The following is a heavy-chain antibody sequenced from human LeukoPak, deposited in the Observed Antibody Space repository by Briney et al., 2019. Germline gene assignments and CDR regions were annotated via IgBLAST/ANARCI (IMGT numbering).Heavy chain of an antibody. D-gene: IGHD5-12*01. CDR1: GFTFSGYA. CDR2: ISGSGGST. V-gene: IGHV3-23*01. CDR3: AKDVGIGYSGPMDAFHI. J-gene: IGHJ3*02. Sequence: PGGSLRLSCAASGFTFSGYAMSWVRQAPGKGLEWVSAISGSGGSTYYADSVKDRFSISRDNSKTAMYLQMSSLRAEDTAVSYCAKDVGIGYSGPMDAFHIWGQGTMVTVSS.